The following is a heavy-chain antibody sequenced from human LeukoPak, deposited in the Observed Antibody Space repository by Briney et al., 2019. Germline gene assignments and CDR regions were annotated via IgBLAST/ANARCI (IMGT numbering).Heavy chain of an antibody. CDR2: INPNSGGT. Sequence: ASVKVSCKASGYTFTGYYMHWVRQAPGQGLAWMGWINPNSGGTNYAQKFQGRVTMTRDTSISTAYMELSRLRSDDTAVYYCARLYDFWSGPPAHYFDYWGQGTLVTVSS. D-gene: IGHD3-3*01. V-gene: IGHV1-2*02. CDR1: GYTFTGYY. CDR3: ARLYDFWSGPPAHYFDY. J-gene: IGHJ4*02.